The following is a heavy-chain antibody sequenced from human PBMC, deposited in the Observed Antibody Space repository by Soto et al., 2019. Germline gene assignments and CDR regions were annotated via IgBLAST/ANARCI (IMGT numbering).Heavy chain of an antibody. CDR3: TTVPLGYCVKTSCYPYFDY. J-gene: IGHJ4*02. D-gene: IGHD2-2*01. V-gene: IGHV3-15*01. CDR1: GFTFNNAW. Sequence: PGGSLRLSCAASGFTFNNAWMNWVRQAPGKGLEWVGRIQSKTDGGTADYAAPVKGRFTISRDDSSYTLYLLMDSLTTEDTAVYYCTTVPLGYCVKTSCYPYFDYWGQGALVTVSS. CDR2: IQSKTDGGTA.